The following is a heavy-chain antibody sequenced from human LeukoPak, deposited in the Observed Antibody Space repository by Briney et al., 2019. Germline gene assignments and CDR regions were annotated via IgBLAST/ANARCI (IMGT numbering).Heavy chain of an antibody. CDR2: INPNSGGT. CDR1: GYTFTGYY. V-gene: IGHV1-2*02. D-gene: IGHD3-3*01. J-gene: IGHJ4*02. Sequence: ASVKVSCKASGYTFTGYYMHWVRQAPGQGLEWMGWINPNSGGTNYAQKFQGRVTMTRDTSTSTVYIALSSLRSEDTAVYYCARDGETIFGVVQFDYWGQGDLVTVSS. CDR3: ARDGETIFGVVQFDY.